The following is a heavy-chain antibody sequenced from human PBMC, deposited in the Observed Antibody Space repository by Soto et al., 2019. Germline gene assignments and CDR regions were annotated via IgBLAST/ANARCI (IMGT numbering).Heavy chain of an antibody. CDR3: ARVDHDFSGFDY. CDR1: GFTFSTYG. Sequence: QVQLLESGGGVVQPGRPLRLSCAASGFTFSTYGMHWVRQAPGKGLEWVAVLSNDGNHKFYADSVKGRFTISRDNYPTTLYLHMNSMRAEDTAVYYCARVDHDFSGFDYWGQGTLVTVSS. V-gene: IGHV3-30*03. CDR2: LSNDGNHK. J-gene: IGHJ4*02. D-gene: IGHD4-4*01.